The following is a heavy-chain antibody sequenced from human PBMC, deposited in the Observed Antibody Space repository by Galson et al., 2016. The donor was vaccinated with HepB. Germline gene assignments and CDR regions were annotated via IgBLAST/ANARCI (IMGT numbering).Heavy chain of an antibody. V-gene: IGHV3-21*01. Sequence: SLRLSCAASGFTFSGYSMSWVRQAPGKGLEWASSISSGSSYIYYAASVKGRFTVSRNNAWNSLSLQMHSLRAEDTAIYYCARDVRVWGNCRFDYWGRGTLVTVS. CDR1: GFTFSGYS. CDR2: ISSGSSYI. D-gene: IGHD3-16*02. J-gene: IGHJ4*02. CDR3: ARDVRVWGNCRFDY.